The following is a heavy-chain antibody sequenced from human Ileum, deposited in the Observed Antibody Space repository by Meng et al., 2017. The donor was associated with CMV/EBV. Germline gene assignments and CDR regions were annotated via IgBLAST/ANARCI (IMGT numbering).Heavy chain of an antibody. CDR1: NGSISSGAHY. Sequence: TVSNGSISSGAHYWSWIRQHPGKGLEWIGYIYYSGNTYYNPSLQSRATISVDTSQNSFSLRLSSVTAADTVVYYCARLRAGISCFDPWGQGALVTVSS. CDR3: ARLRAGISCFDP. J-gene: IGHJ5*02. D-gene: IGHD6-19*01. V-gene: IGHV4-31*02. CDR2: IYYSGNT.